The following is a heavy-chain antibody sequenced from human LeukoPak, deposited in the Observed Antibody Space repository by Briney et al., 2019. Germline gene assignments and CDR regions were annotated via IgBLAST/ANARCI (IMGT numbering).Heavy chain of an antibody. Sequence: GGSLRLSCAASGFTSITYTMNWVRQAPGKGLGWVSSISGTRSYIYYADSVKGRFTISRDNAKNSLYLQMNRLRADDTAVYYCARELQLERLAFGKEGSAFDYWGQGTLVIVSS. CDR3: ARELQLERLAFGKEGSAFDY. CDR2: ISGTRSYI. CDR1: GFTSITYT. D-gene: IGHD1-1*01. V-gene: IGHV3-21*01. J-gene: IGHJ4*02.